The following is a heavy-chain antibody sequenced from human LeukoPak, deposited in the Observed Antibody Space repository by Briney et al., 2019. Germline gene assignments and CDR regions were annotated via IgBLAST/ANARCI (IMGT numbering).Heavy chain of an antibody. Sequence: GASVKVSCKASRSTFNSYSMNWVRQAPGQGLEWMGWININTGNPTYAQAFTGRFVFSWDTSVSTAYLQISSLKAEDTAVYYCASRDRYTSGDRDALDIWGLGTMVTVSS. D-gene: IGHD6-19*01. CDR2: ININTGNP. V-gene: IGHV7-4-1*02. J-gene: IGHJ3*02. CDR1: RSTFNSYS. CDR3: ASRDRYTSGDRDALDI.